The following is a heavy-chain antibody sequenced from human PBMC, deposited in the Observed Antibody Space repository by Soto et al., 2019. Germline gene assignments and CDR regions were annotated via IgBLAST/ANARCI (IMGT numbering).Heavy chain of an antibody. Sequence: QLQLQESGPGLVTPSETLSLTCSVSGGSISSSSHFWGWIRQPPGNGLECIGTGYYSGNAYFSPSLKSRVTISVDTSKNQFSLDLSAVAATDTAVYYCARHENMVEVAAATAFDICCQGTMVTVSS. D-gene: IGHD2-15*01. CDR1: GGSISSSSHF. V-gene: IGHV4-39*01. CDR3: ARHENMVEVAAATAFDI. J-gene: IGHJ3*02. CDR2: GYYSGNA.